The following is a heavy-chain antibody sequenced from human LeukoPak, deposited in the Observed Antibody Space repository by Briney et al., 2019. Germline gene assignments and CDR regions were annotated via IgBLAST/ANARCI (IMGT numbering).Heavy chain of an antibody. D-gene: IGHD3-22*01. J-gene: IGHJ4*02. CDR1: GYSISSGYY. CDR2: IYHSGST. V-gene: IGHV4-38-2*02. CDR3: ARDRDTMKVDLEEYYFDY. Sequence: SETLSLTCTVSGYSISSGYYWGWIRQPPGKGLEWIGSIYHSGSTYYNPSLKSRVTISVDTPKNQFSLKLSSVTAADTAVYYCARDRDTMKVDLEEYYFDYWGQGTLATVSS.